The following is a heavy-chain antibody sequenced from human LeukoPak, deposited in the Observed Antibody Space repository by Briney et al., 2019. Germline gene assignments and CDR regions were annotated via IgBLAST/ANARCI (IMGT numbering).Heavy chain of an antibody. CDR3: ASYRAIVVPPPGKIHWYFDL. Sequence: TSETLSLTCTVSGGSISSYYWSWIRQPPGKGLEWIGYIYYSGSTNYNPSLKSRVTISVDTSKNQFSLKLSSVTAADTAVYYCASYRAIVVPPPGKIHWYFDLWGRGTLVTVSS. D-gene: IGHD3-22*01. J-gene: IGHJ2*01. V-gene: IGHV4-59*01. CDR1: GGSISSYY. CDR2: IYYSGST.